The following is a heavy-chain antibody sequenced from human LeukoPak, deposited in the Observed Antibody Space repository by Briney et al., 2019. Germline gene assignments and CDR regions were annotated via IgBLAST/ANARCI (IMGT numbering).Heavy chain of an antibody. CDR3: AKSKRGYSYPTAPFDY. V-gene: IGHV3-30*18. CDR2: ISYGGSNK. CDR1: GFTFSSYG. J-gene: IGHJ4*02. Sequence: GGSLRLSCAASGFTFSSYGMHWVRQAPGKGLEWVAVISYGGSNKYYADSVKGRFTISRDNSKNTLYLQMNSLGAEDTAVYYCAKSKRGYSYPTAPFDYWGQGTLVTVSS. D-gene: IGHD5-18*01.